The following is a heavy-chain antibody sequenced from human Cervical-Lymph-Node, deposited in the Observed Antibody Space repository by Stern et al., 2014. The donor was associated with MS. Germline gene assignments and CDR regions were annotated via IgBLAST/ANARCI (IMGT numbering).Heavy chain of an antibody. CDR2: IYYSGTT. V-gene: IGHV4-39*01. D-gene: IGHD5-12*01. CDR3: ARHDGWLPHY. Sequence: QVQLQESGPGLVKPSETLSLTCSVSGGSISRSTYYWGWIRQPPGKGLEWIGSIYYSGTTYYNPSLKSRVTIETSTTQFSLRLTSVTAADTAVYYCARHDGWLPHYWSQGTLVTVSS. J-gene: IGHJ4*02. CDR1: GGSISRSTYY.